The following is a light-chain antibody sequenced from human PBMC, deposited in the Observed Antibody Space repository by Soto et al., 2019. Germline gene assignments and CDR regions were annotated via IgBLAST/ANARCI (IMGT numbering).Light chain of an antibody. Sequence: DIQMTQSPSTLSASVGDRVTITCRASQSISTWLAWYQQKPGKAPNLLIYKASSLQTGLPSRFSGSGSGTEFTLTISSPQPDDFASYYCQQYGSLRSFGQGTKVEIK. V-gene: IGKV1-5*03. CDR3: QQYGSLRS. J-gene: IGKJ1*01. CDR1: QSISTW. CDR2: KAS.